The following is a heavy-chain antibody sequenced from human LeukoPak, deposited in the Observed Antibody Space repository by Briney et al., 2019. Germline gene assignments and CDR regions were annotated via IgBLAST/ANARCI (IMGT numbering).Heavy chain of an antibody. D-gene: IGHD2-15*01. CDR3: AKLPPVSVAANAFDI. V-gene: IGHV1-8*01. J-gene: IGHJ3*02. CDR1: GYTFTSYD. Sequence: ASVKVSCKASGYTFTSYDINWVRQATGQGLEWMGWMNPNSGNTGYAQKFQGRVTMTRNTSISTAYMELSSLRSEDTAVYYCAKLPPVSVAANAFDIWGQGTMVTVSS. CDR2: MNPNSGNT.